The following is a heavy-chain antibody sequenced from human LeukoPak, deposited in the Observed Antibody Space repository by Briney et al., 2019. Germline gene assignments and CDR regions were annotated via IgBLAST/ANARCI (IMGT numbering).Heavy chain of an antibody. D-gene: IGHD6-19*01. Sequence: SQTLSLTCAISGDSVSSNSAAWNWMRKSPSRGLGWLGRTYYRSKWYNDYAVSVKSRITINPDTSKNQFSLQLNSVTPEDTAVYYCARDWYSSGWYRFDYWGQGTLVTVSS. CDR1: GDSVSSNSAA. J-gene: IGHJ4*02. V-gene: IGHV6-1*01. CDR2: TYYRSKWYN. CDR3: ARDWYSSGWYRFDY.